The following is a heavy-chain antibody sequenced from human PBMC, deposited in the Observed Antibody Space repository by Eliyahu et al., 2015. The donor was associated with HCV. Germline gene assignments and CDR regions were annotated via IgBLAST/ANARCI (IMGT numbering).Heavy chain of an antibody. CDR1: GGSITTYY. Sequence: QVQLQESGPGLVKPSETLSLTCTVSGGSITTYYWGWIRQPPGKGLEWIGYIHYRGSTNYNPSLKSRVTISLDTSKNQFSLNLTSVTAADTAVYYCASGGGGIAVAGTGGWFDPWGQGTQVTVSS. J-gene: IGHJ5*02. V-gene: IGHV4-59*01. CDR2: IHYRGST. D-gene: IGHD6-19*01. CDR3: ASGGGGIAVAGTGGWFDP.